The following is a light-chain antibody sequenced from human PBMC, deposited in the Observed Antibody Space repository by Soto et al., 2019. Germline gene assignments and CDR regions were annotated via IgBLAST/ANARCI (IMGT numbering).Light chain of an antibody. CDR2: AAS. CDR3: QNYNSAPRT. V-gene: IGKV1-27*01. J-gene: IGKJ1*01. Sequence: DIQMTQSPSSLSASIGDRVTISCRASQGISNDLAWYQQKPGKVPYLLIYAASTSHPGVPSRFRGSGSGTDFTLTISSLQPEDVATYYCQNYNSAPRTFGQGTKVDIK. CDR1: QGISND.